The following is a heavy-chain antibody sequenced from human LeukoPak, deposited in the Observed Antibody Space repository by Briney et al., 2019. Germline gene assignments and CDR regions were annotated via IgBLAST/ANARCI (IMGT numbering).Heavy chain of an antibody. Sequence: PGGSLRLSCAVSGFTVSSNYMSWVRQAPGKGLEWVSVIYSGGSTYYADSVKGRFTISRHNSKNTLYLQMNSLRAEDTAVYYCARVIAAHVGYYGMDVWGQGTTVNVSS. CDR1: GFTVSSNY. D-gene: IGHD6-13*01. J-gene: IGHJ6*02. CDR2: IYSGGST. CDR3: ARVIAAHVGYYGMDV. V-gene: IGHV3-53*04.